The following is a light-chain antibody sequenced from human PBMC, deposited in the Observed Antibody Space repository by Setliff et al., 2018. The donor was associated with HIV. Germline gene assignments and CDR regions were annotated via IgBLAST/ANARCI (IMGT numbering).Light chain of an antibody. CDR2: EVN. Sequence: ALAQPASVSGSPGQSITISCTGTSSDVGSYNLVSWYQQHPGKAPKLMIYEVNKRPSGVSNRFSGSKSGNTASLTISGLQAEDEADYYCCSYAGSSTYVFGTGTKVTVL. J-gene: IGLJ1*01. CDR3: CSYAGSSTYV. CDR1: SSDVGSYNL. V-gene: IGLV2-23*02.